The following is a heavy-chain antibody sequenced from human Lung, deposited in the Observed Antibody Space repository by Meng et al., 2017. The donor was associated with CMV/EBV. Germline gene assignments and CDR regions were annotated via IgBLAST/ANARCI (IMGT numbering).Heavy chain of an antibody. V-gene: IGHV3-23*01. CDR2: VSGSGSST. D-gene: IGHD6-13*01. CDR1: GFTFSSYA. Sequence: GEXXKISCAASGFTFSSYAMTWVRQAPGKGLEWVSSVSGSGSSTYYASSLRGRLTISRDNSKNTLFLQINSLTIADTAVYYCARGFSQYSTQNFLDPLGQGXLVTVSS. CDR3: ARGFSQYSTQNFLDP. J-gene: IGHJ5*02.